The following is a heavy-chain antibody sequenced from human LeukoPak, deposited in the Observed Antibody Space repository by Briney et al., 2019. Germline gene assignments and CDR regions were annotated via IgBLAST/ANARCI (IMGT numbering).Heavy chain of an antibody. J-gene: IGHJ6*03. CDR1: GGSFSGYY. CDR2: INHSGNT. Sequence: PSETLSLTRAVYGGSFSGYYWSWIRQPPGKGLEWIGEINHSGNTNYNPSLKSRVTISVDTSKNQFSLKLSSVTAADTAVYYCARGRWDYYGSGNYYNYYYFYMDVWGKGTTVTVSS. CDR3: ARGRWDYYGSGNYYNYYYFYMDV. D-gene: IGHD3-10*01. V-gene: IGHV4-34*01.